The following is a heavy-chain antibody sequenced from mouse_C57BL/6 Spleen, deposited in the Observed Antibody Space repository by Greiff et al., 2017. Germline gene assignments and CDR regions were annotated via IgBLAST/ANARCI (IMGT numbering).Heavy chain of an antibody. CDR3: ASSYDYDGFAY. V-gene: IGHV1-4*01. CDR1: GYTFTSYT. Sequence: QVQLQQSGAELARPGASVKMSCKASGYTFTSYTMHWVKQRPGQGLEWIGYINPSSGYTKYNQKFKDKATLTADKSSSTAYMQLSSLTSEDSAVYYCASSYDYDGFAYWGQGTLVTASA. CDR2: INPSSGYT. D-gene: IGHD2-4*01. J-gene: IGHJ3*01.